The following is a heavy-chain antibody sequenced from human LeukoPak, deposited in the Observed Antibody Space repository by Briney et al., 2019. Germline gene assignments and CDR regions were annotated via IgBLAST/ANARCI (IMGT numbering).Heavy chain of an antibody. D-gene: IGHD1-1*01. CDR2: MNPNSGNT. J-gene: IGHJ3*02. V-gene: IGHV1-8*03. Sequence: ASVKVSCKASGYTFTSYDINWVRQATGQGLEWMGWMNPNSGNTGYAQKSQGRVTITRNTSISTAYMELSSLRSEDTAVYYCARRSAGTDAFDIWGQGTMVTVSS. CDR1: GYTFTSYD. CDR3: ARRSAGTDAFDI.